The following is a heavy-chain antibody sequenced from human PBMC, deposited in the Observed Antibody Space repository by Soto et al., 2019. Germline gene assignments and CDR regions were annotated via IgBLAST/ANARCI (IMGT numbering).Heavy chain of an antibody. V-gene: IGHV3-15*01. J-gene: IGHJ3*01. CDR1: GFTFNDAW. CDR2: VKSQTDGGTS. Sequence: PGGSLRLSCAASGFTFNDAWMSRVRQAPGKGLEWVGRVKSQTDGGTSDYAAPVKGRFTISRDDSKKMLYVQMNGLKTEDTGVYYCTTGPTTVTANDAFDLWGQGTAVTVSS. CDR3: TTGPTTVTANDAFDL. D-gene: IGHD4-17*01.